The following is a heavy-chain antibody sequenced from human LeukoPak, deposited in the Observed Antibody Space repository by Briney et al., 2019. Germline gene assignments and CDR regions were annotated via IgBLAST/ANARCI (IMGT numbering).Heavy chain of an antibody. CDR1: GFTFTNYA. J-gene: IGHJ4*02. Sequence: GGSLGLSCAASGFTFTNYAMHWVRQAPGKGLEWVALISYDGTDKYYANSVKGRFTISRDNSDNTLYLQVNSLRAEDTAVYYCARYAWSLGPAPGTPLFDYWGRGTLVTVSS. CDR3: ARYAWSLGPAPGTPLFDY. V-gene: IGHV3-30-3*01. CDR2: ISYDGTDK. D-gene: IGHD6-13*01.